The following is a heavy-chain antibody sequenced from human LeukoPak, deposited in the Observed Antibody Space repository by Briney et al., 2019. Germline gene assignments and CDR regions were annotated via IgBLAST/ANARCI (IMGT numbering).Heavy chain of an antibody. J-gene: IGHJ4*02. D-gene: IGHD2-2*01. CDR1: GYTFTGYH. CDR2: ITPNSGDT. V-gene: IGHV1-2*06. CDR3: ARDYCSSTSCLFDY. Sequence: ASVNVSCTASGYTFTGYHMHWVRLAPGQGLEWMGRITPNSGDTNYAQKFQGRVTMTRDTSISTAYMELSRLRSDDTAVYYCARDYCSSTSCLFDYWGQGTLVTVSS.